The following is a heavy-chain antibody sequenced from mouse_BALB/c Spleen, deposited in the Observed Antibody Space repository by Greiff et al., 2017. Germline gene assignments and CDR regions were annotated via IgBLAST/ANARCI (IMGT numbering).Heavy chain of an antibody. CDR1: GYTFTNYW. CDR3: ARSDVFYYGSSYWYFDV. Sequence: VQLQQSGAELVRPGTSVKISCKASGYTFTNYWLGWVKQRPGHGLEWIGDIYPGGGYTNYNEKFKGKATLTADTSSSTAYMQLSSLTSEDSAVYFCARSDVFYYGSSYWYFDVWGAGTTVTVSS. J-gene: IGHJ1*01. V-gene: IGHV1-63*02. CDR2: IYPGGGYT. D-gene: IGHD1-1*01.